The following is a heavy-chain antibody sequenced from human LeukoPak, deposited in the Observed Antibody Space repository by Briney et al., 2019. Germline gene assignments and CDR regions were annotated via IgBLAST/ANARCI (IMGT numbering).Heavy chain of an antibody. CDR2: IYYTGTT. J-gene: IGHJ4*02. D-gene: IGHD2-15*01. Sequence: SETLSLTCSVSGGSVSSRSHYWGWIRQPPGKGPEWIGTIYYTGTTFYNPSLKSRVTMSVDASKNHFSLRLSSVTAADTAVFYCARQLGGMYQWTFDFWGQGALVTVSS. V-gene: IGHV4-39*02. CDR3: ARQLGGMYQWTFDF. CDR1: GGSVSSRSHY.